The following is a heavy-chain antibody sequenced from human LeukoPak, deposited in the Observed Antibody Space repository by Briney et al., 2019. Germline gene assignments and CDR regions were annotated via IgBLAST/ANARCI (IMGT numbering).Heavy chain of an antibody. Sequence: GGSLRLSCAASGFTFSSNSMTWARKAPGKGREWVSSISSSSSYIYYADSVKGRFTISRDNAKNSLYLQLNSLRAEDTAVYYCARDGYSGYGAADYWGQGTLVAVSS. J-gene: IGHJ4*02. V-gene: IGHV3-21*01. CDR1: GFTFSSNS. CDR3: ARDGYSGYGAADY. D-gene: IGHD5-12*01. CDR2: ISSSSSYI.